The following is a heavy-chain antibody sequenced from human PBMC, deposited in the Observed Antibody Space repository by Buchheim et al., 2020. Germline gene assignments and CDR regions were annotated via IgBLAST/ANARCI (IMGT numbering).Heavy chain of an antibody. CDR2: ISYDGSNK. Sequence: QVQLVESGGGVVQPGRSLRLSCAASGFTFSSYGMHWVRQAPGKGLEWVAVISYDGSNKYYADSVKGRFTISRDNSKNTLYLQMNSLRAEDTAVYYCANPFSEQWLVPPGVWGQGT. CDR3: ANPFSEQWLVPPGV. V-gene: IGHV3-30*18. J-gene: IGHJ3*01. D-gene: IGHD6-19*01. CDR1: GFTFSSYG.